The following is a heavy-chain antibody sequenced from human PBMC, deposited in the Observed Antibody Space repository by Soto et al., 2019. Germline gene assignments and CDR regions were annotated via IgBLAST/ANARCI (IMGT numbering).Heavy chain of an antibody. Sequence: ASVKVSCKASGYTFTSYGISWVRQAPGQGLEWMGWISAYNGNTNYAQKLQGRVTMTTDTSTSTAYMELRSLRSDDTAVYSWARDSNRGSYFDYWGQGPLVTVAS. CDR1: GYTFTSYG. J-gene: IGHJ4*02. V-gene: IGHV1-18*01. D-gene: IGHD1-26*01. CDR3: ARDSNRGSYFDY. CDR2: ISAYNGNT.